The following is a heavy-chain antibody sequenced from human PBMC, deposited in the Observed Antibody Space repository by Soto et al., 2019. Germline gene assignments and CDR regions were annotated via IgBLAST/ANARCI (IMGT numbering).Heavy chain of an antibody. CDR1: GGSISSYY. CDR2: IYYSGST. D-gene: IGHD3-10*01. CDR3: SGSGSYSRKDLSYGMDV. V-gene: IGHV4-59*01. Sequence: KPSETMSLTCTASGGSISSYYWSWIRQPPGKGLEWIGYIYYSGSTNYNPSFKSRVTISVDTSKNQFSLKLSSVTAADTAVYYCSGSGSYSRKDLSYGMDVWGQGTTVTVSS. J-gene: IGHJ6*02.